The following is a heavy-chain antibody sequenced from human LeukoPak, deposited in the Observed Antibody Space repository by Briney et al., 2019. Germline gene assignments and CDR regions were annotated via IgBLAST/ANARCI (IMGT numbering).Heavy chain of an antibody. D-gene: IGHD3-3*01. V-gene: IGHV7-4-1*02. CDR1: GYTFTSYA. CDR2: INTNTGNP. CDR3: ARSRFRFLEWLPRYYFDY. J-gene: IGHJ4*02. Sequence: ASVTVSCTASGYTFTSYAMNWVRQAPGQGLEWMGWINTNTGNPTYAQGFTGRFVFSLDTSVSTAYLQISSLKAEDTAVYYCARSRFRFLEWLPRYYFDYWGQGTLVTVSS.